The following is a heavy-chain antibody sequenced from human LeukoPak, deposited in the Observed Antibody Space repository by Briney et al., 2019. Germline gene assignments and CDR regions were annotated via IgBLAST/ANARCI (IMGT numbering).Heavy chain of an antibody. V-gene: IGHV3-7*01. CDR2: IKQDGREK. Sequence: PGGSLRLSWAASGFTFSSYWMSWVRQARGKGLEWVANIKQDGREKYYVGSVKGRFTISRDNAKNSLYLQMNSLRAEDTAVYYCARDGESTVVYDYWGQGTLVSVSS. CDR3: ARDGESTVVYDY. D-gene: IGHD4-23*01. CDR1: GFTFSSYW. J-gene: IGHJ4*02.